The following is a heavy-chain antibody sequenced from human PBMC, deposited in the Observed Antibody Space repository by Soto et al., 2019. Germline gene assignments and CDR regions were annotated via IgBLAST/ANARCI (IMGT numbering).Heavy chain of an antibody. V-gene: IGHV3-23*01. D-gene: IGHD4-4*01. CDR1: GFPFSSYV. CDR3: AKDSNKYSSSLRGRYFDY. Sequence: GGSLRLSCAASGFPFSSYVMAWVRQAPGKGLEWVSGISVGGSNTFYADSVKGRFTISRDNSKNTLLLQMNSLGAEDTAVYYCAKDSNKYSSSLRGRYFDYWGQGIGVTVSS. J-gene: IGHJ4*02. CDR2: ISVGGSNT.